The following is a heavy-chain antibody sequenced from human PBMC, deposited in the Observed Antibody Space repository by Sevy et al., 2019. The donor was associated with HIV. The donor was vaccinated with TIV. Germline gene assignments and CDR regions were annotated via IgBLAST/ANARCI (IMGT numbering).Heavy chain of an antibody. CDR2: FDPEDGET. J-gene: IGHJ4*02. CDR1: GYTLTELS. D-gene: IGHD6-13*01. Sequence: GSVKVSCKVSGYTLTELSMHWVRQAPGKGLEWMGGFDPEDGETIYGQKFQGRVTMTEDTSTDTAYMELSILRSEDTAVDYCATLRAAGNFDYWGQGTLVPVSS. V-gene: IGHV1-24*01. CDR3: ATLRAAGNFDY.